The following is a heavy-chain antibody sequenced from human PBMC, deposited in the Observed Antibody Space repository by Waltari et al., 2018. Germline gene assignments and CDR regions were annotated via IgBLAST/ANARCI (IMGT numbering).Heavy chain of an antibody. CDR2: IKPDGSEE. CDR3: AKSGAYSGYDYYMDV. J-gene: IGHJ6*03. Sequence: EVQLVESGGGLVQPGGSLRLSCAASGFTFSSYWMSWVRQAPGKGLEWVANIKPDGSEEYSVDSVKGRFTISRDNAKNSLYLQMNSLRAEDMALYYCAKSGAYSGYDYYMDVWGKGTTVTVSS. D-gene: IGHD1-26*01. V-gene: IGHV3-7*03. CDR1: GFTFSSYW.